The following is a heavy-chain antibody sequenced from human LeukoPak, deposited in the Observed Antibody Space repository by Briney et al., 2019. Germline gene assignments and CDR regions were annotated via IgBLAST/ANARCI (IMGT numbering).Heavy chain of an antibody. V-gene: IGHV3-48*03. D-gene: IGHD2-2*02. J-gene: IGHJ4*02. Sequence: GGSLRLSCAASGFTFSSYEMNWLRQAPGKGLEWVSYISSSGSTKYYADSVKGRFTISRDNAKNSLYLQMNSLRAEDTAVYYCARRQPLLYEVAFDYWGQGTLVTGSS. CDR1: GFTFSSYE. CDR3: ARRQPLLYEVAFDY. CDR2: ISSSGSTK.